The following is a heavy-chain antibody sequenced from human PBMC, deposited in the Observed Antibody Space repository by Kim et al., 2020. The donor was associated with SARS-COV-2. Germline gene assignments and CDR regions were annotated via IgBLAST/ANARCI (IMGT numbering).Heavy chain of an antibody. D-gene: IGHD4-17*01. J-gene: IGHJ6*02. CDR1: GFTFSSYE. Sequence: GGSLRLSCAASGFTFSSYEMNWVRQAPGKGLEWVSYISSSGSTIYYADSVKGRFTISRDNAKNSLYLQMNSLRAEDTAVYYCARXNXLPYGDYDYYYGMDVWCQGTXVTVSS. CDR2: ISSSGSTI. V-gene: IGHV3-48*03. CDR3: ARXNXLPYGDYDYYYGMDV.